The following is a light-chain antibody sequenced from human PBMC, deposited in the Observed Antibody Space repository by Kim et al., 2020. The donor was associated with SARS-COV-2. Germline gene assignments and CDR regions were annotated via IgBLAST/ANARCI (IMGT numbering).Light chain of an antibody. J-gene: IGKJ1*01. CDR2: KAS. CDR3: QQYNSYPWT. CDR1: QSISSW. V-gene: IGKV1-5*03. Sequence: DIQMTQSPSTLSASVGDRVTITCRASQSISSWLAWYQQKPGKAPKLLINKASSLESGVPSRFSGSGSGTEFTLTISSLQPDDFATNYCQQYNSYPWTFGQGTKVDIK.